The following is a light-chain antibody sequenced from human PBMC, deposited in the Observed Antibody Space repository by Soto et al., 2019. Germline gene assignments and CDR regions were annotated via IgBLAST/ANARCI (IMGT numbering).Light chain of an antibody. CDR3: QQYYNTPYT. V-gene: IGKV4-1*01. CDR1: QSVLYSPNNKNY. Sequence: DIVMTQSPDSLAVSLGERATINCKSSQSVLYSPNNKNYLAWYQERPGQPPKLLIYWASTRQSGVPDRFSGSGSGTDFTLTISSLQAEDVAVYYCQQYYNTPYTFRQGTKLEIK. J-gene: IGKJ2*01. CDR2: WAS.